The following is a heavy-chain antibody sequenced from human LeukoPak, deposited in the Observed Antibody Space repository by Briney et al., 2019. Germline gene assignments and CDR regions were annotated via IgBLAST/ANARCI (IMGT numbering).Heavy chain of an antibody. D-gene: IGHD5-12*01. CDR3: ARREAVATGFFDY. CDR1: GYSFTNYW. V-gene: IGHV5-51*01. CDR2: IFPGDSDT. Sequence: GESLKISCKGSGYSFTNYWIGWVRQMPGKGLEWMGIIFPGDSDTRYSPSFQGQVTISADKSITTAYLQWSSLKASDTAMYYCARREAVATGFFDYWGQGTLVTVSS. J-gene: IGHJ4*02.